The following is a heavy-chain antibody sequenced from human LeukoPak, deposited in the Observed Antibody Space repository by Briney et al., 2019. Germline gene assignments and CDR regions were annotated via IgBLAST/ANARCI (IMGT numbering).Heavy chain of an antibody. CDR2: ISRASESI. J-gene: IGHJ5*02. CDR1: GFTVSSNS. Sequence: PGGSLRLSCTVSGFTVSSNSMSWVRQAPGKGLEWVSIISRASESIFYADSVKGRFTISRDNAKNSLYLQMNGLRAEDTAVYYCARGATDVTRWFDPWGQGTRVTVSS. D-gene: IGHD1-1*01. CDR3: ARGATDVTRWFDP. V-gene: IGHV3-21*01.